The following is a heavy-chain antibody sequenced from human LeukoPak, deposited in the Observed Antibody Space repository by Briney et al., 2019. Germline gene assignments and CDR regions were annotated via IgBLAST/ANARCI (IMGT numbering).Heavy chain of an antibody. CDR2: TRYDGSNK. CDR1: GFPLSSYG. J-gene: IGHJ4*02. CDR3: AKDLVHEGSGWYYFDY. Sequence: GGSLRLSCAASGFPLSSYGMHWGRQAPGKGVGGVGFTRYDGSNKYYADSVKGRFTISRDNSKNTLYLQMNSLRAEDTAVFYCAKDLVHEGSGWYYFDYWGQGTLVTVSS. D-gene: IGHD6-19*01. V-gene: IGHV3-30*02.